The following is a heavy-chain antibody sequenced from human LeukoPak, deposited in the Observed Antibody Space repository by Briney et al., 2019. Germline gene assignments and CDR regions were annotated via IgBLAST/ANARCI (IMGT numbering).Heavy chain of an antibody. V-gene: IGHV1-2*02. CDR3: TIAARPIWFDY. CDR2: INPNSGGT. J-gene: IGHJ4*02. D-gene: IGHD6-6*01. CDR1: GYTLTGHY. Sequence: GASVKVSCKTSGYTLTGHYMHWVRQAPGQGLEWMGWINPNSGGTYYAQKFQGRVTMTRDTSISTAYMELSRLRSDDTAVYYCTIAARPIWFDYWGQGTLVTVSS.